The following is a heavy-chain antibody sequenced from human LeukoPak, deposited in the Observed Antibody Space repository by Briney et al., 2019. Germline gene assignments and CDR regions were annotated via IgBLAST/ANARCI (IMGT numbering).Heavy chain of an antibody. V-gene: IGHV1-46*01. Sequence: ASVKVSCKASGYTFTSYYMHCVRQAPGQGLEWIAIINPSGGSTSYAQKFQGRVTMTRDTSTSTVYMELSSLRSEDTAVYYCARNPTNLARRLADYGMDVWGQGTTVTVSS. CDR3: ARNPTNLARRLADYGMDV. CDR2: INPSGGST. D-gene: IGHD1-14*01. CDR1: GYTFTSYY. J-gene: IGHJ6*02.